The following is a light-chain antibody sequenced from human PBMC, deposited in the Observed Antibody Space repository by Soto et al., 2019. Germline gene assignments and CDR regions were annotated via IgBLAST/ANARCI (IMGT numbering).Light chain of an antibody. CDR2: KAS. CDR1: QTISSW. CDR3: QQYINWPRT. V-gene: IGKV1-5*03. J-gene: IGKJ1*01. Sequence: DIQMTQSPSTLSGSVGDRVTITCRASQTISSWLAWYQQKPGKAPKLLIYKASTLKSGVPSRFSGSGSGTEFTLTISSLQPDDFAVYYCQQYINWPRTFGQGTKVEIK.